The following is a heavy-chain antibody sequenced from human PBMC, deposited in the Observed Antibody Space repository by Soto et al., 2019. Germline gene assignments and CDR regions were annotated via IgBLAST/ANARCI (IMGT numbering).Heavy chain of an antibody. CDR2: IYYSGST. CDR3: ARDQGGSSWHAFDI. Sequence: QVQLQESGPGLVKPSQTLSLTCTVSGGSISSGGYYWSWIRQHPGKGLEWIGYIYYSGSTYYNPSPKSRVTISVDTSKNQFSLKLSSLTAADTAVYYCARDQGGSSWHAFDIWGQGTMVTVSS. CDR1: GGSISSGGYY. J-gene: IGHJ3*02. V-gene: IGHV4-31*03. D-gene: IGHD6-13*01.